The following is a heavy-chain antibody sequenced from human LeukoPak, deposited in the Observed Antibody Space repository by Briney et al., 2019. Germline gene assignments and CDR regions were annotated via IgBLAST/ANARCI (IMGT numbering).Heavy chain of an antibody. V-gene: IGHV3-15*01. CDR2: IKSKTDGGTT. Sequence: PGGSLRLSXAASGFTFSNAWMSWVRQAPGKGLEWVGRIKSKTDGGTTDYAAPVKGRFTISRDDSKNTLYLQMNSLKTEDTAVYYCTTAGGITIFGVVIPHDYWGQGTLVTVSS. J-gene: IGHJ4*02. CDR1: GFTFSNAW. CDR3: TTAGGITIFGVVIPHDY. D-gene: IGHD3-3*01.